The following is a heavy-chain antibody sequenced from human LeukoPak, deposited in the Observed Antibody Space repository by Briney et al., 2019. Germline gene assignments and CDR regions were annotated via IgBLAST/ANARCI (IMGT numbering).Heavy chain of an antibody. D-gene: IGHD3-22*01. CDR2: INWDGGNT. V-gene: IGHV3-43*01. Sequence: GGSLRLSCAASGFTFDDYTMHWVRQGPGKGLEWVSLINWDGGNTYYADSVKGRFTISRDNAKNSLYLQMNSLRPEDTAVYYCASAARYYDSSCLDYWGQGTLVTVSS. CDR1: GFTFDDYT. CDR3: ASAARYYDSSCLDY. J-gene: IGHJ4*02.